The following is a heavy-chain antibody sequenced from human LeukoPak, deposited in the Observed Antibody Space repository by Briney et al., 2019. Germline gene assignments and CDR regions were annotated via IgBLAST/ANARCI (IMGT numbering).Heavy chain of an antibody. CDR1: GLNFDDYA. Sequence: PGGSLRLSCAAPGLNFDDYAIHRVRQAPGKGLEWVSLISGDGGSTFYADSVRGRFTISRDNSKNSLYLQMSSLRSEDTAFYFCARESDSSGWYDYWGQGTLVTVSS. J-gene: IGHJ4*02. CDR2: ISGDGGST. D-gene: IGHD6-19*01. CDR3: ARESDSSGWYDY. V-gene: IGHV3-43*02.